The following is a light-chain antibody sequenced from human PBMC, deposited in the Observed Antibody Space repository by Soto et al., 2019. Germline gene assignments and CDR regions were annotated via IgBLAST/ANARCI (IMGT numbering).Light chain of an antibody. CDR2: EVS. CDR3: SSYTSSSTLV. V-gene: IGLV2-14*01. CDR1: SSDVGGYNY. J-gene: IGLJ1*01. Sequence: QSVLTQPASVSGSPGQSMTISCTGTSSDVGGYNYVSWYQQHPGKAPKLMIYEVSNRPSGVSNRFSGSKSGNTASLTISGLQAEDEADYYCSSYTSSSTLVFGTGTKVTAL.